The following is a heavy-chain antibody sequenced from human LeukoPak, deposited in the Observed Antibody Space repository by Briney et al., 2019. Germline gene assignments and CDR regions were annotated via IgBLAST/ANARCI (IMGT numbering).Heavy chain of an antibody. J-gene: IGHJ6*02. D-gene: IGHD6-13*01. CDR1: GFTFSSYS. Sequence: GGSLRLSCAASGFTFSSYSMNWVRQAPGKGLEWVSYISSSSSTIYYADSVKGRFTISRDNAKNSLYLQMNSLRAEDTAVYYCAREGTAAAGINYYYGMDVWGQGTTVTVSS. CDR3: AREGTAAAGINYYYGMDV. CDR2: ISSSSSTI. V-gene: IGHV3-48*01.